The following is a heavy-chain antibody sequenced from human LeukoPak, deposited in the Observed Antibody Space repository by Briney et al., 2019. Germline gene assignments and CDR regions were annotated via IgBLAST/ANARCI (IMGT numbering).Heavy chain of an antibody. CDR2: ISGSGNDI. V-gene: IGHV3-11*01. CDR1: GVIFGGYY. J-gene: IGHJ4*02. D-gene: IGHD3/OR15-3a*01. Sequence: GGSLRLSCATAGVIFGGYYMSWIRQAPGKGREWVSYISGSGNDISYADSVKGRFTISRDNAKGSLYLQMNSLRAADTAVYYCGTHAGRTGSDDWGQGTLVTVSS. CDR3: GTHAGRTGSDD.